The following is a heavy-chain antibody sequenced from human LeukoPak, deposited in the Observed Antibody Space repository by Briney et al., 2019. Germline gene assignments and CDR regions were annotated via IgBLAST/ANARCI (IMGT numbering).Heavy chain of an antibody. CDR3: ARGYSR. CDR1: GYTFTSYA. D-gene: IGHD2-2*02. CDR2: IIPIFGTA. V-gene: IGHV1-69*13. J-gene: IGHJ4*02. Sequence: SVKVSCKASGYTFTSYAMNWVRQAPGQGLEWMGGIIPIFGTANYAQKFQGRVTITADESTSTAYMELSSLRSEDTAVYYCARGYSRWGQRTLVTVSS.